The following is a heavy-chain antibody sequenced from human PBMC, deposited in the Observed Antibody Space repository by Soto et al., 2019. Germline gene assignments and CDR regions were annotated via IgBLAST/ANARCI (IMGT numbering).Heavy chain of an antibody. CDR3: ATESGSTYGYFDH. D-gene: IGHD5-18*01. CDR1: GDSVTSDEDY. J-gene: IGHJ4*02. CDR2: ISNSGRT. V-gene: IGHV4-30-4*01. Sequence: PSETPSLTCTVSGDSVTSDEDYWTWIRQSPGKGLEWIAYISNSGRTGYKPSPKTRLPMPVDRTKNQFTLRLTSATAADTAVYYCATESGSTYGYFDHWGQGTQVTVS.